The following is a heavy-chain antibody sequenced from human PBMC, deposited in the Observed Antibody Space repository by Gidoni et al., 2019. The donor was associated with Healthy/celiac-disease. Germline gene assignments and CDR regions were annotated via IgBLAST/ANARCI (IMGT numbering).Heavy chain of an antibody. J-gene: IGHJ6*02. CDR1: GFTFSSYR. CDR3: VLEASRMESTTVTTPHYYGMDV. CDR2: ISSSSSYI. Sequence: CAASGFTFSSYRMNWVRQAPGKGLEWVSSISSSSSYIYYADSVKGRFTISRDNAKNSLYLQMNSLRAEDTAVYYCVLEASRMESTTVTTPHYYGMDVWGQGTTVTVSS. V-gene: IGHV3-21*01. D-gene: IGHD4-17*01.